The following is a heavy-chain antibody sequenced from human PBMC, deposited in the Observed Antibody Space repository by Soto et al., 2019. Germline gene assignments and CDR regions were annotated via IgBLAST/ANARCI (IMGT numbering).Heavy chain of an antibody. Sequence: LSLTCTVSGGSISSFYWSWIRQPPGKGLEWIGYIYNTGSTNYNPSLKSRVTISVVTSKNQFSLKLSSVTAADTAVYYCARSGYYDSSDYYGYHYYYGMDVWGQGTTVTVSS. CDR1: GGSISSFY. J-gene: IGHJ6*02. CDR2: IYNTGST. V-gene: IGHV4-59*08. CDR3: ARSGYYDSSDYYGYHYYYGMDV. D-gene: IGHD3-22*01.